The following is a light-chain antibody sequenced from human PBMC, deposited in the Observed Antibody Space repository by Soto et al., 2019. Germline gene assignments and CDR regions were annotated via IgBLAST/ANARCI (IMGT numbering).Light chain of an antibody. CDR2: DVS. CDR1: SSDIGAYNY. J-gene: IGLJ1*01. CDR3: SSYTSSSTYV. Sequence: QSVLTQPASVSGSPGQSITISCTGTSSDIGAYNYVSWYQHQPGNAPKLMIYDVSNRPSGVSNRFSGSKSGNTASLTISGLQAEDEADYYCSSYTSSSTYVFGTGTKVTVL. V-gene: IGLV2-14*03.